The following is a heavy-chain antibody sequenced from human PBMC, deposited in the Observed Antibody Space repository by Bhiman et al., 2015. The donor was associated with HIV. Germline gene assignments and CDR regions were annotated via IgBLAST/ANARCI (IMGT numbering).Heavy chain of an antibody. Sequence: EVQLVESGGGLVQPGGSLRLSCAASGFTFSSYSMNWVRQAPGKGLEWVSSISSSSSYIYYADSLKGRFTISRDNAKNSLYLQMNSLRAEDTAVYYCAREGPYSSSDGMDVWGQGTTVTVSS. D-gene: IGHD3-22*01. CDR2: ISSSSSYI. CDR3: AREGPYSSSDGMDV. V-gene: IGHV3-21*03. CDR1: GFTFSSYS. J-gene: IGHJ6*02.